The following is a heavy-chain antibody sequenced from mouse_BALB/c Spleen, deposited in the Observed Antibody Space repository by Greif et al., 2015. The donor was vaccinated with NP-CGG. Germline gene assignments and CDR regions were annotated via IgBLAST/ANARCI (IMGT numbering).Heavy chain of an antibody. D-gene: IGHD2-3*01. CDR2: INPSTGYT. CDR1: GYTFTSYW. CDR3: AIYDGYHFDY. V-gene: IGHV1-7*01. J-gene: IGHJ2*01. Sequence: QVQLKESGAELAKPGASVKMSCKASGYTFTSYWMHWVKQRPGQGLEWIGYINPSTGYTEYNQKFKDKATLTADKSSSTAYMQLSSLTSEDSAVYYCAIYDGYHFDYWGQGTTLTVSS.